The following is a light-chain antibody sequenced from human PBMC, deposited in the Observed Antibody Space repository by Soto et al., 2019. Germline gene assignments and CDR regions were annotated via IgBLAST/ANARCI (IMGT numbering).Light chain of an antibody. Sequence: QSVLAQSPSASGTPGQRVTISCSGSSSNIGSYTVNWYQQLPGTAPKLLIYSNNQRPSGVPDRFSGSKSGTSASLAVSGLQSEDEAHYYCAAWDDSLKWVFGGGTKVTVL. CDR1: SSNIGSYT. J-gene: IGLJ3*02. V-gene: IGLV1-44*01. CDR3: AAWDDSLKWV. CDR2: SNN.